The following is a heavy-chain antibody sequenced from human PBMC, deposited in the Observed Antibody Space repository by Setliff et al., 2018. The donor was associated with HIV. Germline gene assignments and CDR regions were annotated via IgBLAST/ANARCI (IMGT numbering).Heavy chain of an antibody. CDR1: GGSFSDYY. J-gene: IGHJ5*02. CDR3: ARAPGPYGDYNWFDP. Sequence: SETLSLTCGIYGGSFSDYYWSWIRQPPGKGLEWIGEIDHRGRPKYNPSLNSRVTISVDTSKNHFSLKLNSVTAADTAVYYCARAPGPYGDYNWFDPWGQGALVTVSS. D-gene: IGHD4-17*01. CDR2: IDHRGRP. V-gene: IGHV4-34*01.